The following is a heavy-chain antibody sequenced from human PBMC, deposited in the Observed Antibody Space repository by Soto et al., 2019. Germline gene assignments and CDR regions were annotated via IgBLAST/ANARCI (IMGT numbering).Heavy chain of an antibody. CDR2: ISAYNGNT. Sequence: GASVKVSCKASGYTFTXYGISWVRQAPGQGLEWMGWISAYNGNTNYAQKLQGRVTMTTDTSTSTAYMELRSLRSDDTAVYYCAREDIVVVPAAMSDTQYYMAVWGKGTTVTVSS. CDR1: GYTFTXYG. D-gene: IGHD2-2*01. J-gene: IGHJ6*03. CDR3: AREDIVVVPAAMSDTQYYMAV. V-gene: IGHV1-18*01.